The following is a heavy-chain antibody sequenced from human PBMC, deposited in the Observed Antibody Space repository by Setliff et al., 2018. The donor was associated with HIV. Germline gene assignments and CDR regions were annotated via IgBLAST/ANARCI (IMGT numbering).Heavy chain of an antibody. V-gene: IGHV4-39*01. Sequence: NPSETLSLTCSVSGGSISSSSYYWGWIRQPPGKGLEWIGFISYSGTTYYNPSLRSRVTISVDTSKNQFSLRLSSVTAADTAVYYCARLHYWRMAADDYWGQGTLVTVSS. J-gene: IGHJ4*02. D-gene: IGHD6-13*01. CDR3: ARLHYWRMAADDY. CDR1: GGSISSSSYY. CDR2: ISYSGTT.